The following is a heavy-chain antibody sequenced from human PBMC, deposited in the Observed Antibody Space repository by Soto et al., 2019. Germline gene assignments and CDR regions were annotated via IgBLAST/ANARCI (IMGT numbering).Heavy chain of an antibody. V-gene: IGHV3-23*01. Sequence: PGGSLRLSCGASGFTFSSYAMGWFRQGPGKGLEWVAVVSIGGSTHYADSVRGRFTISRDNSKNTLSLQMNSLTAEDTAVYFCAKRRGAGGHFDYWGQGALVTVSS. CDR2: VSIGGST. J-gene: IGHJ4*02. CDR1: GFTFSSYA. CDR3: AKRRGAGGHFDY. D-gene: IGHD2-15*01.